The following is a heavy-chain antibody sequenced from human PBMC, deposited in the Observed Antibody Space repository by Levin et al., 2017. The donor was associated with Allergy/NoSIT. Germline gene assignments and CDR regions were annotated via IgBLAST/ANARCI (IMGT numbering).Heavy chain of an antibody. CDR3: ARHEYRSSWPNYYFHY. J-gene: IGHJ4*02. CDR1: GGSISSTLYY. CDR2: VYYSGST. Sequence: SETLSLTCTVSGGSISSTLYYWGWIRQPPGKGLEWIGSVYYSGSTYYNPSLKSRVTISVDTSKNQLSLKLNSLTAAETAVYYCARHEYRSSWPNYYFHYWGQGTLVTVSS. V-gene: IGHV4-39*01. D-gene: IGHD6-13*01.